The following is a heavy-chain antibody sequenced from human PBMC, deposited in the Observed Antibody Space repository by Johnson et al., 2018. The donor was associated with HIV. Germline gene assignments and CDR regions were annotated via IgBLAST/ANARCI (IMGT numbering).Heavy chain of an antibody. CDR3: AREWELLGSAFDI. J-gene: IGHJ3*02. V-gene: IGHV3-33*01. Sequence: QMLLVESGGGVVQPGRSLRLSCAASGFTFSSYGMHWVRQAPGKGLEWVALIWYDGSTKYYGDSVKGRFTISRDNSKNTLYLQMNSLRAEDTAVYYCAREWELLGSAFDIWGQGTMVTVSS. CDR1: GFTFSSYG. CDR2: IWYDGSTK. D-gene: IGHD1-26*01.